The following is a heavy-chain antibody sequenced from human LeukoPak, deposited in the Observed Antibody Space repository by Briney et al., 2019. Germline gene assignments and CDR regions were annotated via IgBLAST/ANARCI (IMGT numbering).Heavy chain of an antibody. CDR2: ISGSGGST. CDR1: GFTFSSYA. Sequence: GGSLRLSCAASGFTFSSYAMSWVRQAPGKGLEWVSAISGSGGSTYYADSVKGQFTISRDNSKNTLYLQMNSLRAEDTAVYYCAKPGGVPAAIGGWFDPWGQGTLVTVSS. CDR3: AKPGGVPAAIGGWFDP. D-gene: IGHD2-2*01. J-gene: IGHJ5*02. V-gene: IGHV3-23*01.